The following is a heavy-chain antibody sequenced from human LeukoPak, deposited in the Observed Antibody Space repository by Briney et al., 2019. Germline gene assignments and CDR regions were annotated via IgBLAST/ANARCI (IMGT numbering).Heavy chain of an antibody. J-gene: IGHJ6*02. D-gene: IGHD4-11*01. CDR1: GGSFSSDNSY. Sequence: PSETLSLTCTVSGGSFSSDNSYWSWIRQPPGMGLEWIGYIFHSGGTDYNPSLESRVTISLDTSRNQFSLKLTSVTAADTAVYYCAKEWDYSNQPSYGFDVWGQGTTVTVSS. CDR3: AKEWDYSNQPSYGFDV. V-gene: IGHV4-61*01. CDR2: IFHSGGT.